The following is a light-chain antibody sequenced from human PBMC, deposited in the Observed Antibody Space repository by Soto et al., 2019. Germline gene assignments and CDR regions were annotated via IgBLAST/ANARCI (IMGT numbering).Light chain of an antibody. J-gene: IGKJ4*01. Sequence: DIVLPQSPCPLSLSPGARAPLSCRARQSVSSSYLAWYQQKPGQAPRLLIYGASTRATGIPARFSGSGSETEFTLTIGSLQSEDFAVYSCQQYNTWPRSFGGGTKVDIK. V-gene: IGKV3-15*01. CDR1: QSVSSSY. CDR3: QQYNTWPRS. CDR2: GAS.